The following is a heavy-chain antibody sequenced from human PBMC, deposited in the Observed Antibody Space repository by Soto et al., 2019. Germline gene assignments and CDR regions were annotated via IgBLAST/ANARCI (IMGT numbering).Heavy chain of an antibody. CDR1: GFTFSSYA. J-gene: IGHJ6*03. CDR3: ANRGEQLVRGYYYYYYLDV. D-gene: IGHD6-6*01. CDR2: ISGSGGST. Sequence: PGGSLRLSCAASGFTFSSYAMGWVRQAPGKGLEWVSAISGSGGSTYYADSVKGRFTISRDNSKNTLYLQMNSLRAEDTAVYYCANRGEQLVRGYYYYYYLDVWGKGTTVTVSS. V-gene: IGHV3-23*01.